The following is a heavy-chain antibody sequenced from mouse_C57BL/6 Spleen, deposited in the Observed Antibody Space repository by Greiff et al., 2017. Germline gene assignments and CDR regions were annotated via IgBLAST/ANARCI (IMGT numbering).Heavy chain of an antibody. D-gene: IGHD2-3*01. CDR3: ARDYDGIRLY. CDR1: GYTFTSYW. Sequence: QVQLQQSGAELVKPGASVKMSCKASGYTFTSYWITWVKQRPGQGLEWIGDIYPGSGSTNYNEKFKSKATLTIDTSSSTAYMQLSSLTSEDSAVYYCARDYDGIRLYWGQGTLVTVSA. CDR2: IYPGSGST. J-gene: IGHJ3*01. V-gene: IGHV1-55*01.